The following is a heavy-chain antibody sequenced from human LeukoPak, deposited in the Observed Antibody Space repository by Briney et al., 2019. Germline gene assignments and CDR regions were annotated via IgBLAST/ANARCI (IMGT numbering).Heavy chain of an antibody. CDR3: AREDWSGSYYYYYGMDV. D-gene: IGHD1-26*01. Sequence: GGSLRLSCAASGFTFSSYSMNWVRQAPGKGLEWVSYISSSSSTIYYADSVKGRFTISRDNAKNSLYLQMNSLRAEDTAVYYCAREDWSGSYYYYYGMDVWGQGTTVTVSS. CDR1: GFTFSSYS. CDR2: ISSSSSTI. V-gene: IGHV3-48*04. J-gene: IGHJ6*02.